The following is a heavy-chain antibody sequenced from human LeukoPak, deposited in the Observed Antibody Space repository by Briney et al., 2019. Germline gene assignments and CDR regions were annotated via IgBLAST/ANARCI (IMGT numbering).Heavy chain of an antibody. Sequence: PGRSLRLSCAASGFTFSSYAMHWVRQAPGKGLEWVAVISYDGSNKYYADSVKGRFTISRDNSKNTLYLQMNSLRAEDTAVYYCARGYPVWILGSFDYWGQGTLVAVSS. CDR3: ARGYPVWILGSFDY. V-gene: IGHV3-30-3*01. D-gene: IGHD2-8*01. CDR1: GFTFSSYA. J-gene: IGHJ4*02. CDR2: ISYDGSNK.